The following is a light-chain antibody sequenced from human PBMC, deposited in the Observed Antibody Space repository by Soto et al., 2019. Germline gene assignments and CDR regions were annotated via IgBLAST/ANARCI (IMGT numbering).Light chain of an antibody. CDR2: KAS. CDR3: QHYNSYSEA. Sequence: DLPLTQSPSTLSGSLGARVTITCRASQTISSWVAWYQRKPGKATKLLIYKASTLKSGVPSRLSGSGSGKEVTLTISRLQQDDFAADYGQHYNSYSEAFGQGTKVDI. CDR1: QTISSW. J-gene: IGKJ1*01. V-gene: IGKV1-5*03.